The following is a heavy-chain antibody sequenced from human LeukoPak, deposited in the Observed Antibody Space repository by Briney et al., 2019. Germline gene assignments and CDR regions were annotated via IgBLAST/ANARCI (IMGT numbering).Heavy chain of an antibody. V-gene: IGHV3-30*18. J-gene: IGHJ4*02. CDR3: AKDGYSSSVDY. CDR1: GFTFSSYG. CDR2: ISYDGSNK. Sequence: GRSLRLSCAASGFTFSSYGMHWVRQAPGKGLEWVAVISYDGSNKYYADPVKGRFTISRDNSKNTLYLQMNSLRAEDTAVYYCAKDGYSSSVDYWGQGTLVTVSS. D-gene: IGHD6-13*01.